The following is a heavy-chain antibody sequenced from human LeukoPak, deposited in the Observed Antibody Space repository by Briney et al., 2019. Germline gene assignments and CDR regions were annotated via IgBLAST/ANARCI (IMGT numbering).Heavy chain of an antibody. V-gene: IGHV3-11*01. Sequence: GSLRLSCAASGFTFSDYYMSWIRQAPGKGLEWVSYISSSGSTIYYADSVKGRFTISRDNAKNSLYLQMNSLRAEDTAVYYCARHSSGDDYVWGSYRTDAFDIWGQGTMVTVSS. CDR2: ISSSGSTI. CDR1: GFTFSDYY. D-gene: IGHD3-16*02. CDR3: ARHSSGDDYVWGSYRTDAFDI. J-gene: IGHJ3*02.